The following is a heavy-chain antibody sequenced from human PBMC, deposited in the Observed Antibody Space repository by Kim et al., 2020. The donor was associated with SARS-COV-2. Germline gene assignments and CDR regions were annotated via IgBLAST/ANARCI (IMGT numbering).Heavy chain of an antibody. CDR3: TKQAGVPFGKDYYAMDV. V-gene: IGHV3-9*01. Sequence: GGSLRLSCAASGFSFDAYAMHWVRQAPGKGLEWVSGITWNSGVTGYSDSVKGRFTVSRDNAKNSLYLQMNWLRPEDTALYYCTKQAGVPFGKDYYAMDVWGQGTTVTVSS. J-gene: IGHJ6*02. CDR1: GFSFDAYA. D-gene: IGHD3-10*01. CDR2: ITWNSGVT.